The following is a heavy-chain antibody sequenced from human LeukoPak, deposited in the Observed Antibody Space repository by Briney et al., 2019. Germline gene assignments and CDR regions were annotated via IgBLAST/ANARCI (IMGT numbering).Heavy chain of an antibody. Sequence: GGSLRLSCAASGFTFSSYWMHWVRQAPGKGLVWVSRINSDGSSTTYADSVKGRFTISRDNAQNTLYLQMNSLRAEDTAVYYCAKEGRSLGDYYYGMDVWGQGTTVTVSS. V-gene: IGHV3-74*01. D-gene: IGHD4-17*01. CDR1: GFTFSSYW. CDR3: AKEGRSLGDYYYGMDV. CDR2: INSDGSST. J-gene: IGHJ6*02.